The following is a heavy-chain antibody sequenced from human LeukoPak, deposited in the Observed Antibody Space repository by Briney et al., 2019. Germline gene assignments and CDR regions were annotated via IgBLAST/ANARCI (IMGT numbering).Heavy chain of an antibody. CDR1: GFTFSNYA. Sequence: GGSLRLSCAASGFTFSNYAMHWVRQAPGKGLEGVAVISYDGSNKYYADSVKGRFTISRDNSKNTLYLQMNSLRAEDTAVYYCARGGYGSGSYYTFYYYYGMDVWGQGTTVTVSS. CDR2: ISYDGSNK. D-gene: IGHD3-10*01. CDR3: ARGGYGSGSYYTFYYYYGMDV. V-gene: IGHV3-30-3*01. J-gene: IGHJ6*02.